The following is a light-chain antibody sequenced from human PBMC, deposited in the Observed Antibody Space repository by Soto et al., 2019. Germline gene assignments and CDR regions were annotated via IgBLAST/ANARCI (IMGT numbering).Light chain of an antibody. Sequence: DIQMTQSPSTLSASVGDRVTITCRASQSISTWLAWYQQKPGKAPKLLIYKASSLEGGVPSRFGGSGSGTEFTLTISSLQPDDFATYYCQQYLNRWTFGQGTKVEIK. CDR3: QQYLNRWT. V-gene: IGKV1-5*03. J-gene: IGKJ1*01. CDR1: QSISTW. CDR2: KAS.